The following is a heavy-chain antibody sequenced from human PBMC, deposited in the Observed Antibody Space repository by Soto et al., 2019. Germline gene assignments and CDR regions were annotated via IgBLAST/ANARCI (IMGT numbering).Heavy chain of an antibody. CDR3: ARDGYSSSSGVEYSSSSGYFQH. J-gene: IGHJ1*01. V-gene: IGHV4-61*01. CDR2: IYYSGST. D-gene: IGHD6-6*01. Sequence: QVQLQESGPGLVKPSETLSLTCTVSGGSVSSGSYYWSWIRQPPGKGLEWIRYIYYSGSTNYNPSLKSRVTISVDTSKNQFSLKLSSVTAADTAVYYCARDGYSSSSGVEYSSSSGYFQHWGQGTLVTVSS. CDR1: GGSVSSGSYY.